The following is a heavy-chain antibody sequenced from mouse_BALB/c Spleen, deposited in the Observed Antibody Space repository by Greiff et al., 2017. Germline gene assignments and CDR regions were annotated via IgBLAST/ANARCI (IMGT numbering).Heavy chain of an antibody. CDR1: GFTFTDYY. Sequence: EVKLMESGGGLVQPGGSLRLSCATSGFTFTDYYMSWVRQPPGKALEWLGFIRNKANGYTTEYSASVKGRFTISRDNSQSILYLQMNTLRAEDSATYYCARDGDGNYSFDYWGQGTTLTVSS. D-gene: IGHD2-1*01. V-gene: IGHV7-3*02. CDR3: ARDGDGNYSFDY. J-gene: IGHJ2*01. CDR2: IRNKANGYTT.